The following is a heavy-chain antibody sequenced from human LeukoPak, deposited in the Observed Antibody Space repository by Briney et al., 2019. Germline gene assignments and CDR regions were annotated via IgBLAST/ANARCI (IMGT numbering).Heavy chain of an antibody. CDR1: GYTFTYFG. CDR2: ISTYNGNA. CDR3: ARDQAGDAFDI. V-gene: IGHV1-18*01. Sequence: ASVKVSCKTSGYTFTYFGITWVRQAPGQGLEWMGWISTYNGNAKYAQNLQGRVTMTTDTSTSTAYMELRSLRSDDTAVYYCARDQAGDAFDIWGQGTMVTVSS. J-gene: IGHJ3*02.